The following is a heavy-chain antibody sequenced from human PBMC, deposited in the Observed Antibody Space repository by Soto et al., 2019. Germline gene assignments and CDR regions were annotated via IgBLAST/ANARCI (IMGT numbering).Heavy chain of an antibody. CDR1: CGSMKGYY. J-gene: IGHJ4*02. CDR3: ARFAHASYFDY. V-gene: IGHV4-4*07. Sequence: SGTLDLTRTVSCGSMKGYYWICIRQPAGKGMEWIGRIYATGNTNYNPSLKSRVTMSADSSGIHFSLKLRSVTAADTAVYYCARFAHASYFDYWGQGILVTVSS. D-gene: IGHD3-16*01. CDR2: IYATGNT.